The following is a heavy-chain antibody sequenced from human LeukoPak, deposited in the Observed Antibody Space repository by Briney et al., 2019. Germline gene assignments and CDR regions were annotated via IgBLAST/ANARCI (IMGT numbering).Heavy chain of an antibody. CDR2: IGTYDGHT. Sequence: ASVKVSCKTSGYSFTDYIIAWVRQAPGQGLEWLGWIGTYDGHTSYAQKLQGRVTMTTDTSTSTAYMELRSLRSDDTAVYYCARVQVNYYYMDVWGKGTTVTVSS. CDR3: ARVQVNYYYMDV. V-gene: IGHV1-18*01. CDR1: GYSFTDYI. J-gene: IGHJ6*03.